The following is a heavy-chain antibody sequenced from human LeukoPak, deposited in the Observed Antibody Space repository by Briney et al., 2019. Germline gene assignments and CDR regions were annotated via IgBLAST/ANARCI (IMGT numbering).Heavy chain of an antibody. V-gene: IGHV4-59*01. CDR3: ARVLWFGEFWYYFDY. CDR2: IYYSGTT. CDR1: DGSISSYY. J-gene: IGHJ4*02. Sequence: SETLSLTCSVSDGSISSYYWSWIRRPPGKGLEWIGYIYYSGTTNYNPSLKSRLTISVDTSKNQFSLKLSSVTPADTAVYYCARVLWFGEFWYYFDYWGQGTLVTVSS. D-gene: IGHD3-10*01.